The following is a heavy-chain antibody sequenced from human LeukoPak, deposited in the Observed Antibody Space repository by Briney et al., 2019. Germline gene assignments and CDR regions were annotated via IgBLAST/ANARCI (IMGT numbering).Heavy chain of an antibody. CDR3: AKQVVAARYYYYGMDV. Sequence: GGSLRLSCAASGFTFSSYAMSWVRQAPGKGLEWFSAISGSGGSTYYADSVKGRFTISTDNSKNTLYLQMNSLRAEDTAVYYCAKQVVAARYYYYGMDVWGKGTTVTVSS. CDR2: ISGSGGST. J-gene: IGHJ6*04. D-gene: IGHD2-15*01. CDR1: GFTFSSYA. V-gene: IGHV3-23*01.